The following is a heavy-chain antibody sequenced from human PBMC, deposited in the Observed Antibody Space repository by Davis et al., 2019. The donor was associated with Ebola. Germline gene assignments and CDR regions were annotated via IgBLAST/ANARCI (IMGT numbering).Heavy chain of an antibody. J-gene: IGHJ4*02. CDR2: ISWNSGSI. CDR3: AKEQLRFLEWLPDY. CDR1: GFTFDDYA. V-gene: IGHV3-9*01. D-gene: IGHD3-3*01. Sequence: SLKISCAASGFTFDDYAMHWVRQAPGKGLEWVSGISWNSGSIGYADSVKGRFTISRDNAKNSLYLQMNSLRAEDTALYYCAKEQLRFLEWLPDYWGQGTLVTVSS.